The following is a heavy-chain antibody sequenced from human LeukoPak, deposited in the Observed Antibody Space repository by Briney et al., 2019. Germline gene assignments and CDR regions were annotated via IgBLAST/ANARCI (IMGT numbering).Heavy chain of an antibody. CDR2: IYYNGST. CDR1: GGSISSGDYY. V-gene: IGHV4-30-4*01. CDR3: AREGDSSGRDY. J-gene: IGHJ4*02. D-gene: IGHD3-22*01. Sequence: SQTLSLTCTVSGGSISSGDYYWSWIRQPPGKGLEWIGYIYYNGSTYYNPSLKSRVTISVDTSKNQFSLKLSSVTAADTAVYYCAREGDSSGRDYWGQGTLVTVSS.